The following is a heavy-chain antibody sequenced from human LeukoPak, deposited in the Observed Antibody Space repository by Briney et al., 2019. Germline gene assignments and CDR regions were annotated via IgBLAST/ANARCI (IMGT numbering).Heavy chain of an antibody. Sequence: GAAVKVSCKASGYTFTRYGISWVRQAPGQGREWMGWISAYNGNTNYAQKLQGRVTMTTDTSTSTAYMELRSLRSDDTAVYYCARDRLLRYRGGFDPWGQGTLVTVSS. D-gene: IGHD3-9*01. CDR1: GYTFTRYG. CDR2: ISAYNGNT. V-gene: IGHV1-18*01. CDR3: ARDRLLRYRGGFDP. J-gene: IGHJ5*02.